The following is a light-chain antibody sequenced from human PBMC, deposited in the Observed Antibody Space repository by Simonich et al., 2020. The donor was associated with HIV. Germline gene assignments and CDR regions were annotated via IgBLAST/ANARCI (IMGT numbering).Light chain of an antibody. CDR3: QQYHNWPPIT. V-gene: IGKV3-15*01. CDR1: HGISSD. Sequence: EIVMTQSPAALSLSPGERATLSGRASHGISSDLAWYQQKPGQATRLLIYAASTRATGIPARFSGSGSESEFTLTISSMQSEDFAVYYCQQYHNWPPITFGQGTRLEIK. J-gene: IGKJ5*01. CDR2: AAS.